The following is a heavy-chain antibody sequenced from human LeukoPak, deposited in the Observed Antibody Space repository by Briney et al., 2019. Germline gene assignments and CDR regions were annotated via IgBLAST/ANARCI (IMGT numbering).Heavy chain of an antibody. CDR1: GFTFSSYS. J-gene: IGHJ3*02. V-gene: IGHV3-21*01. CDR2: ISSSSSYI. Sequence: PGGSLRLSCAASGFTFSSYSMNWVRQAPGKGLEWVSSISSSSSYIYYADSVKGRFTISRDNVKNSLYLQMNSLRAEDTAVYYCARDREWMQYQLLGPGPRDAFDIWGQGTMVTVSS. D-gene: IGHD2-2*01. CDR3: ARDREWMQYQLLGPGPRDAFDI.